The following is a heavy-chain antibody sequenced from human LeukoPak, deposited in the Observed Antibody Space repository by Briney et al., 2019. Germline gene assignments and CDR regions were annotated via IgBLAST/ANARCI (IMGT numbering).Heavy chain of an antibody. CDR1: GFTFSSYS. D-gene: IGHD1-26*01. Sequence: GGSLRLSCAASGFTFSSYSVNWVRQAPGKGLEWVSHITASGTAMFYADSVKGRFTISRDDAKNSLYLQMNSLRDEDTAVYYCASSGSYRFDYWGQGTLVTVSS. J-gene: IGHJ4*01. CDR3: ASSGSYRFDY. V-gene: IGHV3-48*02. CDR2: ITASGTAM.